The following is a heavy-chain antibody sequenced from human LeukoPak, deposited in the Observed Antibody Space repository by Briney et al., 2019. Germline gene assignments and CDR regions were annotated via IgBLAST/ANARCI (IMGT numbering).Heavy chain of an antibody. Sequence: GASVKVSCKASGYTFTGYYMHWVRQAPGQGLEWMGWINPNSGGTNYAQKFQGRVTMTRDTSISTAYMELSRLRSDDTAVYYCARAMSRVVIGPPDAFDIWGQGTMVTVSS. CDR3: ARAMSRVVIGPPDAFDI. CDR2: INPNSGGT. J-gene: IGHJ3*02. CDR1: GYTFTGYY. V-gene: IGHV1-2*02. D-gene: IGHD3-22*01.